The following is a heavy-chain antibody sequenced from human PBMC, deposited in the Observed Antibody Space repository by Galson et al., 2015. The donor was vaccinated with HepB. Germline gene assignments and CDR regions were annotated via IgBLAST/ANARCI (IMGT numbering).Heavy chain of an antibody. CDR3: ARGSQYCNGQSCRYDS. Sequence: QSGAEVKKPGESLKISCKGSGYSFTSFWIAWVRQTPGKGLEWMGIIYPGDSDTRYSPSFQGQVTISVDKSINTAYLQWSSLEASDTAMYYCARGSQYCNGQSCRYDSWGQGSLVTVSS. J-gene: IGHJ4*02. D-gene: IGHD2-15*01. CDR2: IYPGDSDT. V-gene: IGHV5-51*01. CDR1: GYSFTSFW.